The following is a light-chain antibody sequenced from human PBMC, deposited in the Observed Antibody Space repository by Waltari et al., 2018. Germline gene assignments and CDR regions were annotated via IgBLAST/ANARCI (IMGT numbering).Light chain of an antibody. V-gene: IGKV2-30*02. CDR2: KVS. J-gene: IGKJ2*01. CDR1: QSLVHRDGDTY. Sequence: DVVMTQSLLSLPVTLGQPASISCRSSQSLVHRDGDTYLSWFQQRPGQAPRRLIYKVSNRDSGVPDRFSGSGSGTDFTLKISRVEAEDVAVYYCMQGTRWPYTIGQGTKLDIK. CDR3: MQGTRWPYT.